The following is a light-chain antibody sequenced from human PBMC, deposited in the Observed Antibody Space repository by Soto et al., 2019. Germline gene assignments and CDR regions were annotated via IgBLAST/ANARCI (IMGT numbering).Light chain of an antibody. CDR3: QQYHNWPPFT. CDR2: GAS. CDR1: PSVSGN. V-gene: IGKV3-15*01. J-gene: IGKJ4*01. Sequence: EIVMTQSPAPLSVSPGERATLSCRASPSVSGNLAWYQQKPGQAPRLLIYGASTRATGVPARFSGSGSGTDFTLTISSLQSEDFALYPCQQYHNWPPFTFGGGTKVEI.